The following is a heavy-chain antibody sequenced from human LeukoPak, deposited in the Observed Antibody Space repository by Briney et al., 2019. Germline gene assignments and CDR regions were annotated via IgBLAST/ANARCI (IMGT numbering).Heavy chain of an antibody. CDR1: GFSFRNYG. CDR3: AKDADTATIIYWYFDL. CDR2: ISDDGRNK. J-gene: IGHJ2*01. Sequence: GGSLGLSCAASGFSFRNYGMHWVRQAPGKGLEWVAVISDDGRNKYYADSVRGRFTISRDNSKNMLYLQMNNLRPEDTAVYHCAKDADTATIIYWYFDLWGRGTLVTVSS. D-gene: IGHD5-18*01. V-gene: IGHV3-30*18.